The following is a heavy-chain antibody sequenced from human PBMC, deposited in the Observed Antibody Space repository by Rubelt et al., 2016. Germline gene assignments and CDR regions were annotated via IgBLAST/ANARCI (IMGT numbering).Heavy chain of an antibody. CDR1: GYTFTSYG. Sequence: QVQLVQSGAEVKKPGASVKVSCKASGYTFTSYGISWVRQAPGQGLEWMGWISAYNGNTNYAQKRQGRVTMTTDTSTSTAYMELSGLRSEDTAVYYCARGVEYYYGSGTNWFDPWGQGTLVTVSS. J-gene: IGHJ5*02. D-gene: IGHD3-10*01. V-gene: IGHV1-18*01. CDR2: ISAYNGNT. CDR3: ARGVEYYYGSGTNWFDP.